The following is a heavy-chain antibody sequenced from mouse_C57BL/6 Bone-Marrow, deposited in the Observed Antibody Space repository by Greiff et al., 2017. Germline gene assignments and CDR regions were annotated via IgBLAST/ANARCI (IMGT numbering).Heavy chain of an antibody. Sequence: EVQLQQSGAELVRPGASVKLSCTASGFNIKDDYMHWVKQRPEQGLEWIGWIDPENGDTEYASKFQGKATITADTSSNTAYLQLSSLTSEDTAVYYCTTRVGYYGSRGVYYAMDYWGQGTSVTVSS. CDR3: TTRVGYYGSRGVYYAMDY. CDR1: GFNIKDDY. J-gene: IGHJ4*01. V-gene: IGHV14-4*01. D-gene: IGHD1-1*01. CDR2: IDPENGDT.